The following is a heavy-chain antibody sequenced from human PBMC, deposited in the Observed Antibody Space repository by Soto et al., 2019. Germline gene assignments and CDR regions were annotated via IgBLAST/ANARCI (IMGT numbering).Heavy chain of an antibody. CDR3: ARINTIFGVVTPYDAFDI. CDR2: ISAYNGNT. V-gene: IGHV1-18*01. CDR1: GYTFTSYG. D-gene: IGHD3-3*01. Sequence: ASVKVSCKASGYTFTSYGISWVRQAPGQGLEWMGWISAYNGNTNYAQKLQGRVTMTTDTSTSTAYMELRSLRSDDTAVYYCARINTIFGVVTPYDAFDIWGQGTMVTVSS. J-gene: IGHJ3*02.